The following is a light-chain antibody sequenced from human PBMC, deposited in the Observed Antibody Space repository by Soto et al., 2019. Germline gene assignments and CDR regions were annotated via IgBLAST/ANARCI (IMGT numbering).Light chain of an antibody. CDR2: DVS. CDR1: SSDVGGHNY. J-gene: IGLJ1*01. CDR3: CSYAGSYSDYV. Sequence: QSALTQPRSVSGSPGQSVTISCTGTSSDVGGHNYVSWYQQHPGKAPKLMIYDVSKRPSGVPDRFSGSKSGNTASLTISGLQAEDEADYYCCSYAGSYSDYVFGTGTKLTVL. V-gene: IGLV2-11*01.